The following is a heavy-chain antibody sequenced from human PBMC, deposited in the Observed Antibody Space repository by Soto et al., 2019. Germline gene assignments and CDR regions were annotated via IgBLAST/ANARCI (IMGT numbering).Heavy chain of an antibody. CDR1: GASFSGHY. V-gene: IGHV4-34*01. D-gene: IGHD1-26*01. Sequence: QVQLQQWGAGLLKPSETLSLTCAVYGASFSGHYWYWIRQSPGKGLEVIGEISPSGSTSYNPSIGSRAPXSXDXXNMQFSLRVTSVTAADTAVYYCVRCPYSGVGIFDVWGRGTLVTVSS. CDR3: VRCPYSGVGIFDV. J-gene: IGHJ2*01. CDR2: ISPSGST.